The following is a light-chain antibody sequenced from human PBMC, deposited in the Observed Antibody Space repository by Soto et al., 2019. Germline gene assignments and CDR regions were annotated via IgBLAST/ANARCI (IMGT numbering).Light chain of an antibody. V-gene: IGLV2-8*01. J-gene: IGLJ1*01. CDR2: EVT. CDR1: STDVGAYNF. Sequence: QSALTQPPSASGSRGQSVTISCTGASTDVGAYNFVSWYQQHPGKAPKLILYEVTKRPSGVPDRFSGSKSDNTASLTVSGLQAEDDADYYCSSYGGDNNYVFGTGTKLTGL. CDR3: SSYGGDNNYV.